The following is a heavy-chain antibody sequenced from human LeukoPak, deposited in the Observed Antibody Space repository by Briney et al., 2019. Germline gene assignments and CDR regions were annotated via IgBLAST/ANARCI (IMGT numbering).Heavy chain of an antibody. Sequence: GGSLRLSCAASGFRFNNYAMHWVRQPPGTGLEWVAVISKDGIQEYYADSVEGRFTISRDNSKNTLNLQMNSLRSEDTAVYYCAREVYSYALDALDLWGQGTMVTVSS. CDR1: GFRFNNYA. D-gene: IGHD5-18*01. CDR2: ISKDGIQE. J-gene: IGHJ3*01. CDR3: AREVYSYALDALDL. V-gene: IGHV3-30*04.